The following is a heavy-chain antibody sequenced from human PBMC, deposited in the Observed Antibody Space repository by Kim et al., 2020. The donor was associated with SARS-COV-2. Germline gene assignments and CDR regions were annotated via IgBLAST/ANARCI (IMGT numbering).Heavy chain of an antibody. D-gene: IGHD2-2*01. CDR2: MNPNSGNT. CDR1: GYTFTSYD. V-gene: IGHV1-8*01. Sequence: ASVKVSCKASGYTFTSYDINWVRQATGQGLEWMGWMNPNSGNTGYAQKFQGRVTMTRNTSISTAYMELSSLRSEDTAVYYCARGPVQLCSSTSCYATYYYGMDVWGQGTTLTVSS. J-gene: IGHJ6*02. CDR3: ARGPVQLCSSTSCYATYYYGMDV.